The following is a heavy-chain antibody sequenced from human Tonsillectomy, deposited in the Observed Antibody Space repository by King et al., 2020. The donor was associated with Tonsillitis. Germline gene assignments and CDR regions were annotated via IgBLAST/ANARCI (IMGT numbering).Heavy chain of an antibody. D-gene: IGHD2-15*01. CDR3: ARDRGGSDDPEYVQH. CDR1: GFRFSSYS. J-gene: IGHJ1*01. CDR2: ISTSGSYI. Sequence: VQLVESGGGLVKPGGSLRLSCAVSGFRFSSYSMNWVRQAPGKGLEWVSSISTSGSYIFYADSVKGRFTVSRDNAKNSLYLQMNSLRADDTAVYFCARDRGGSDDPEYVQHW. V-gene: IGHV3-21*01.